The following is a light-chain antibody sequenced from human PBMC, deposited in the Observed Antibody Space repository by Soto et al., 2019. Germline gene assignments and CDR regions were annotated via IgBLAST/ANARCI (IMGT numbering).Light chain of an antibody. V-gene: IGKV3-15*01. CDR1: QSVGTN. J-gene: IGKJ5*01. CDR3: QHYNNWPPGVT. Sequence: IEMTQSPVTLSVSAGERATLSCRASQSVGTNLAWYQQKPGQVPRLLIYAASTRATDIPARFSGSGSGTEFTLTISSLQSEDFAVYYCQHYNNWPPGVTFGQGTRLEI. CDR2: AAS.